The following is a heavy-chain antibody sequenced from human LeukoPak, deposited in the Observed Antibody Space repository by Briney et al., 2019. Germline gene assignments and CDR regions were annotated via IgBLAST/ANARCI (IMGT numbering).Heavy chain of an antibody. D-gene: IGHD2-15*01. CDR2: ISYDGSNK. V-gene: IGHV3-30*04. CDR3: ARDHYSLDY. CDR1: EFTFSSYA. J-gene: IGHJ4*02. Sequence: GGSLRLSCAASEFTFSSYAMHWVRQAAGKGLEWVAAISYDGSNKYYADSVKGRFTISRDNAKNSLYLQMNSLRAEDTAVYYCARDHYSLDYWGQGTLVTVSS.